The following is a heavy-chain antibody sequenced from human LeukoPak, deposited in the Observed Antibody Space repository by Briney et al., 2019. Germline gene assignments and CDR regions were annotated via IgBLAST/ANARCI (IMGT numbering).Heavy chain of an antibody. CDR3: ASYYVPYFDY. Sequence: GGSLRLSCAASGFTFSSYAMHWVRQAPGKGLEWVAVISYDGSNKYYADSVKGRFTISRDNSKNTLYLQMNSLRAEDTAVYYCASYYVPYFDYWGREPWSPSPQ. J-gene: IGHJ4*02. CDR2: ISYDGSNK. D-gene: IGHD1-26*01. V-gene: IGHV3-30*04. CDR1: GFTFSSYA.